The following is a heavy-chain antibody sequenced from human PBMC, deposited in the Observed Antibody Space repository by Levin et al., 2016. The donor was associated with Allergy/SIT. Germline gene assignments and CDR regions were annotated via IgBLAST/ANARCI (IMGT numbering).Heavy chain of an antibody. D-gene: IGHD1-26*01. J-gene: IGHJ6*02. V-gene: IGHV3-23*01. CDR2: ISGSGGST. Sequence: GESLKISCAASGFTFSSYAMSWVRQAPGKGLEWVSAISGSGGSTYYADSVKGRFTISRDNSKNTLYLQMNSLRAEDTAVYYCAKLWEGMDVWGQGTTVTVSS. CDR3: AKLWEGMDV. CDR1: GFTFSSYA.